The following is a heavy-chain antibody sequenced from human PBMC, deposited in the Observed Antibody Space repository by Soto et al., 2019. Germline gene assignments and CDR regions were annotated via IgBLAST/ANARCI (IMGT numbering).Heavy chain of an antibody. CDR2: IYYSGST. V-gene: IGHV4-61*01. CDR1: GGSVSSGSYY. D-gene: IGHD1-26*01. Sequence: PSETLSLTCTVSGGSVSSGSYYWSWIRQPPGKGLEWIGYIYYSGSTNYNPSLKSRVTISVDTSKNQFSLKLSSVTAADSAMYYCALRETSNYGMDVWGQGTTVTVSS. J-gene: IGHJ6*02. CDR3: ALRETSNYGMDV.